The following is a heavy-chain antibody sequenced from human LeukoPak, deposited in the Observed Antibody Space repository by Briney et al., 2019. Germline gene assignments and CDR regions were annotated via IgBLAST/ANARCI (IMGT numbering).Heavy chain of an antibody. V-gene: IGHV6-1*01. CDR1: GDSVSTNSAT. CDR3: ARLVGASWFDS. J-gene: IGHJ5*01. CDR2: TYYRSKWSN. D-gene: IGHD1-26*01. Sequence: SQTLSLTCAISGDSVSTNSATWTWLRQFPSRGLEWLGRTYYRSKWSNDYAVSMKSRITINPDTSKNQFSLQLNSVTPEDTAVYNCARLVGASWFDSWGQGTLVTVSS.